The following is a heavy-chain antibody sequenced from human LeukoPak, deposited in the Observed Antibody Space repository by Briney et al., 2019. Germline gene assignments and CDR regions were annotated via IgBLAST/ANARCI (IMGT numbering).Heavy chain of an antibody. CDR2: ISGSGGST. Sequence: GGSLRLSCAASGFTFSSYAMSWVRQVPGKGLEWGSGISGSGGSTYYADSVKGRCTISRDNSKNTLSLQMNSLRAEDTALYYCARGKGIAVSSFDYWGQGTLVTASS. CDR1: GFTFSSYA. D-gene: IGHD6-19*01. V-gene: IGHV3-23*01. CDR3: ARGKGIAVSSFDY. J-gene: IGHJ4*02.